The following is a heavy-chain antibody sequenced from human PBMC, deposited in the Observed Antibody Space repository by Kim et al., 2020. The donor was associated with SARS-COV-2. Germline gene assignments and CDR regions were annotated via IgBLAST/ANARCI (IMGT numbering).Heavy chain of an antibody. V-gene: IGHV3-48*02. CDR1: GFTFSAYD. CDR3: VRDRMGGAFDI. Sequence: GGSLRLSCATSGFTFSAYDMNWVRRAPGKGLEWLSFITKSSNTIYYADSVKGLFSISRDNAKNSLYLQMNSLRDEDTALYYCVRDRMGGAFDIWGQGTMV. CDR2: ITKSSNTI. J-gene: IGHJ3*02. D-gene: IGHD3-16*01.